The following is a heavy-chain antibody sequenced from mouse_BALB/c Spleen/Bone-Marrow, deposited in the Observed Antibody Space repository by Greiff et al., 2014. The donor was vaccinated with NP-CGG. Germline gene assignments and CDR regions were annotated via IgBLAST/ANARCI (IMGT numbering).Heavy chain of an antibody. CDR3: ARDYDYDY. CDR2: INSNGGST. CDR1: GFTFSSYG. V-gene: IGHV5-6-3*01. Sequence: EVQRVESGGGLVQPGGSLKLSCAASGFTFSSYGMSWVRQTPDKRLELVATINSNGGSTYYPDSVKGRFTISRDNAKNTLYLQMSSLKSEDTAMYCCARDYDYDYWGQGTTLTVSS. D-gene: IGHD2-4*01. J-gene: IGHJ2*01.